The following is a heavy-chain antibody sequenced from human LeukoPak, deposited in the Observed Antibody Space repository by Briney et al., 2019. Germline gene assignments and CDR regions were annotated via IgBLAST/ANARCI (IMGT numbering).Heavy chain of an antibody. Sequence: GGSLRLSCAASGFTLSGYEMNWVRQAPGKGLEWVSYISSSGTIIYYADSVKGRFVISRDNSKNTVYLQMNSLRAEDTALYYCAKSHNWNDVYYYYGMDVWGQGTTVTVSS. CDR1: GFTLSGYE. CDR3: AKSHNWNDVYYYYGMDV. D-gene: IGHD1-1*01. V-gene: IGHV3-48*03. J-gene: IGHJ6*02. CDR2: ISSSGTII.